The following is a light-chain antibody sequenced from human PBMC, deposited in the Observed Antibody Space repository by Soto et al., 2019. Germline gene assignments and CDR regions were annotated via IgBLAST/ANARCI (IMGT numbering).Light chain of an antibody. CDR1: QSVSNNY. CDR2: GAS. CDR3: QQRSNWPST. Sequence: EIVLTQSPGTLSLSPGERATLSCRASQSVSNNYLARYQQKPGQAPRLLIFGASTRATGIPARFSGSGSGTDFTLTISSLEPEDFAVYYCQQRSNWPSTFGQGTRLEIK. V-gene: IGKV3-11*01. J-gene: IGKJ5*01.